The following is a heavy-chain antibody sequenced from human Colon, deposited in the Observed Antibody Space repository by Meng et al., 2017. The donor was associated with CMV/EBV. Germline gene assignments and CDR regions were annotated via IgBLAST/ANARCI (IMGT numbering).Heavy chain of an antibody. V-gene: IGHV3-15*01. D-gene: IGHD1/OR15-1a*01. CDR2: VRAGGTA. J-gene: IGHJ4*02. Sequence: EVLLVESGGGLVKPGGSLRLSCAASGFTFVHAWRSWVRQAPGTGLEWVARVRAGGTADYAAPVKGRFTVGRDDSTNTVYLQMNNLLSNDTAVYYCVTDYPERTAQIDNWGQGTLVTVSS. CDR1: GFTFVHAW. CDR3: VTDYPERTAQIDN.